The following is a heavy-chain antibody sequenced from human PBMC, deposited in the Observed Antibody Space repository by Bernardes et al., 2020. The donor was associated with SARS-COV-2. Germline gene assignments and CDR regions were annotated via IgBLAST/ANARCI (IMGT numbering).Heavy chain of an antibody. D-gene: IGHD2-15*01. CDR2: ISSDGSDK. V-gene: IGHV3-30*03. CDR1: GFTLSRYG. CDR3: ASGAKDMYYYYGMDV. Sequence: GYLSPSRVASGFTLSRYGMHWVRPAPGKGLEWVAIISSDGSDKYYRDSVKGRFTISRDNSKNTLYVEMNSLRDEDTAVYYCASGAKDMYYYYGMDVWGQGTTVTVSS. J-gene: IGHJ6*02.